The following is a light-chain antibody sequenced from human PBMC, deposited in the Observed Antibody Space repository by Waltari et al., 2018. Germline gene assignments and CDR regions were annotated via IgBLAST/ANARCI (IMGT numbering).Light chain of an antibody. CDR2: SNN. J-gene: IGLJ2*01. CDR3: AAWDDSLNGVV. CDR1: SSNIGSNT. Sequence: QSVLTQPPSASGTPGQRVTISCSGSSSNIGSNTVNWSQQPPGTAPKLLIYSNNQRPSGVPDRFSGSKSGTSASLAISGLQSEDEADYYCAAWDDSLNGVVFGGGTKLTVL. V-gene: IGLV1-44*01.